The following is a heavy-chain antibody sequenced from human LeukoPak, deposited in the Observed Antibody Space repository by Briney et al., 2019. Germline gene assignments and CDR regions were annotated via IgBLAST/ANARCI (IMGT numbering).Heavy chain of an antibody. D-gene: IGHD3-3*01. CDR3: AKEYYDFWSGYPHDY. Sequence: GGSLRLSCAASGFTFSSYAMSWVRQAPGKGLEWVSAISGSGGSTYYADSVKGRFTISRDSSKNTLYLQMNSLRAEDTAVYYCAKEYYDFWSGYPHDYWGQGTLVTVSS. CDR1: GFTFSSYA. V-gene: IGHV3-23*01. CDR2: ISGSGGST. J-gene: IGHJ4*02.